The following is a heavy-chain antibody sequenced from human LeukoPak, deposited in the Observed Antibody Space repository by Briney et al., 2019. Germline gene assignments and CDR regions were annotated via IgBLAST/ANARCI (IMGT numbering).Heavy chain of an antibody. V-gene: IGHV3-21*01. CDR1: GFTFSSYA. CDR3: ARDRASDY. Sequence: GESLRLSCAASGFTFSSYAMSWVRQAPGKGLEWVSSISSSGYYIYYADSVKGRFTISRDNAKNSLYLQMNSLRAEDTAVYYCARDRASDYWGQGTLVTVSS. CDR2: ISSSGYYI. J-gene: IGHJ4*02.